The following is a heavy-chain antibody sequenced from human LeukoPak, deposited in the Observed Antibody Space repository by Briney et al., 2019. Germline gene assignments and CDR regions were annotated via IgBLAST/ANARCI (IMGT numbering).Heavy chain of an antibody. V-gene: IGHV1-8*02. CDR3: ARGFASYDTSDYAFAYH. CDR1: GYTFTSYG. J-gene: IGHJ5*02. CDR2: MNPNSGDT. D-gene: IGHD3-22*01. Sequence: ASVKVSCKASGYTFTSYGITWVRQAPGQGLEWMGWMNPNSGDTGFAQKFQGRVTMTRDTSITTAYMELSSLRSEDAAVYYCARGFASYDTSDYAFAYHWGQGTLVTVSS.